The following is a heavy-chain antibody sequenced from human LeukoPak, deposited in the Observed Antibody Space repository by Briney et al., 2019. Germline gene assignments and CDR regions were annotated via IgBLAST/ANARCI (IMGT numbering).Heavy chain of an antibody. CDR2: INHSGST. D-gene: IGHD6-19*01. CDR1: GGSFSGYY. CDR3: ARKSDWYEFDY. Sequence: SETLSLTCAVYGGSFSGYYWSWIRQPPGKGLEWIGEINHSGSTYYNPSLKSRVTISVDRSKNQFSLKLSAVTAADTAVYYCARKSDWYEFDYWGQGTLVTVSS. V-gene: IGHV4-34*01. J-gene: IGHJ4*02.